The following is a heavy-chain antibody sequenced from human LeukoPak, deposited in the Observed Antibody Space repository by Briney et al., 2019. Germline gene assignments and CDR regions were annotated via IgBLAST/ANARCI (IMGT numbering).Heavy chain of an antibody. J-gene: IGHJ4*02. CDR1: GFTFSSYS. CDR2: ISSSSSYI. Sequence: KTGGSLRLSCAASGFTFSSYSMNWVRQAPGKGLEWVSSISSSSSYIYYADSVKGRFTISRDNAKNSLYLQMNSLRAEDTAVYYCAREKSAGSCLDHWGQGTLVTVSP. V-gene: IGHV3-21*01. CDR3: AREKSAGSCLDH. D-gene: IGHD2-15*01.